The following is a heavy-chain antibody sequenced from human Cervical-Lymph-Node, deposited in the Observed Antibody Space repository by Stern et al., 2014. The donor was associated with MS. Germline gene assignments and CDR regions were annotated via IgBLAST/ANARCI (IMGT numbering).Heavy chain of an antibody. J-gene: IGHJ6*02. D-gene: IGHD3-3*01. CDR3: ATDRDDFRSGYSAPTKGYGLDV. Sequence: QVQLVQSGAEVKKPGASVKVSCKVSGYTLTELSMHWVRQAPGKGLEWMGGFDPEDGETIYAQKFQGRVTMTEDKSTDTAYMELSSLRSEDTAVYYCATDRDDFRSGYSAPTKGYGLDVWGQGTTVTVTS. CDR1: GYTLTELS. V-gene: IGHV1-24*01. CDR2: FDPEDGET.